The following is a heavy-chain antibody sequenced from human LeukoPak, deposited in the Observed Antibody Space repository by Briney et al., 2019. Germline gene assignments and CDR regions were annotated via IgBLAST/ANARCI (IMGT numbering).Heavy chain of an antibody. J-gene: IGHJ4*02. CDR2: INPNSGVT. CDR1: GYTFSGFY. Sequence: ASVKVSCKASGYTFSGFYIHWVRRAPGQGLEWMGWINPNSGVTNYAQKFQGRVTMTRDTSISTAYMELFRLRSDDTAVYYCARGASLYYDTSGYPFDYWGQGTLVTVSS. D-gene: IGHD3-22*01. CDR3: ARGASLYYDTSGYPFDY. V-gene: IGHV1-2*02.